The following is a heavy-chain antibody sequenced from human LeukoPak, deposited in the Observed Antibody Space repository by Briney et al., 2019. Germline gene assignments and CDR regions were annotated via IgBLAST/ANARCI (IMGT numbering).Heavy chain of an antibody. CDR3: ARGHDSSGYLYYYYYMDV. CDR2: ISPIFGTA. CDR1: GGTFSSYA. V-gene: IGHV1-69*01. Sequence: SVKVSCKASGGTFSSYAISWVRQAPGQGFEWVGGISPIFGTANYAQKFQGRVTITADESTSTAYMELSSLRSEDTAVYYCARGHDSSGYLYYYYYMDVWGKGTTVTVSS. J-gene: IGHJ6*03. D-gene: IGHD3-22*01.